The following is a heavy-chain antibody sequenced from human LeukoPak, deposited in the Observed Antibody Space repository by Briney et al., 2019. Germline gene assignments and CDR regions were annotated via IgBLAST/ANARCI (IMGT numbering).Heavy chain of an antibody. CDR1: GGSISSYY. CDR2: IYYSGST. J-gene: IGHJ6*03. Sequence: PSETLSLTCTVSGGSISSYYWSWIRQPPGKGLEWIGYIYYSGSTNYNPSLKSRVTISVDTSKNQFSLKLSSVTAADTAVYYRARHDQDLLPDPVLGRNYYMDVWGKGTTVTVSS. CDR3: ARHDQDLLPDPVLGRNYYMDV. V-gene: IGHV4-59*08. D-gene: IGHD3-16*01.